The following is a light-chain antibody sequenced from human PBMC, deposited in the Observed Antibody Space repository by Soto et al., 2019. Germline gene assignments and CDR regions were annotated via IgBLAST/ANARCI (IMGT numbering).Light chain of an antibody. J-gene: IGLJ3*02. CDR2: GNN. Sequence: QSVLPQPPSASGTPGQTVTISSSGSSSNIGTNYVSWYQQLPGTAPRLLIYGNNQRPSGVPDRFSGSRSGTSASLAISGLRSEEEADYYCASWDGSLMGVVFGGGTKLTVL. V-gene: IGLV1-47*01. CDR3: ASWDGSLMGVV. CDR1: SSNIGTNY.